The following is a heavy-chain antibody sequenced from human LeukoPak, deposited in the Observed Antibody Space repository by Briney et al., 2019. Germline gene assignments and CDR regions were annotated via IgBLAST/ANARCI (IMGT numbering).Heavy chain of an antibody. Sequence: GGSLRLSCAAYGFMFDDHAMHWVRQAPGKGLEWVSGIGWNTGSFDYVDSVKGRFTISRDNAKNSLYLQMNSLRAEDTAVYYCARAGEWLLDYFDYWGQGTLVTVSS. CDR2: IGWNTGSF. CDR1: GFMFDDHA. J-gene: IGHJ4*02. D-gene: IGHD3-3*01. CDR3: ARAGEWLLDYFDY. V-gene: IGHV3-9*01.